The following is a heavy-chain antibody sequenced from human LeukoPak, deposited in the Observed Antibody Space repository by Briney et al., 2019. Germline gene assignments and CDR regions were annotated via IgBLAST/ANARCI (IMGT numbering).Heavy chain of an antibody. Sequence: VASVKVSCKASGYTFTSYGISWVRQVPGQGLEWMGWISAYSGNTNYAQKLQGRVTMTTDTSTSTAYMELRSLRSDDTAVYYCARDSSSGWYLFNWFDPWGQGTLVTVSS. D-gene: IGHD6-19*01. J-gene: IGHJ5*02. CDR2: ISAYSGNT. CDR3: ARDSSSGWYLFNWFDP. V-gene: IGHV1-18*01. CDR1: GYTFTSYG.